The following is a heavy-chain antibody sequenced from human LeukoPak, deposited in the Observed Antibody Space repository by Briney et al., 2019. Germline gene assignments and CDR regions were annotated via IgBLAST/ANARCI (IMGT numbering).Heavy chain of an antibody. Sequence: PGGSLRLSCAASGFTFDDYAMHWVRHAPGKGLEWVSGISWKSDRIGYADSVKGRFTTSRDNAKNSLYLQMNSLRAEDTAVYYCARDLRSSGYYAFDYWGQGTLVTVSS. D-gene: IGHD3-22*01. J-gene: IGHJ4*02. CDR3: ARDLRSSGYYAFDY. CDR2: ISWKSDRI. V-gene: IGHV3-9*01. CDR1: GFTFDDYA.